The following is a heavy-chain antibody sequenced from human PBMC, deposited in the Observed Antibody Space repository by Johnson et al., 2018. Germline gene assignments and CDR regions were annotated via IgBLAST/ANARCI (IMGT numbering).Heavy chain of an antibody. CDR2: IYYSGST. CDR3: ARGGGADYYYGMDV. D-gene: IGHD1-26*01. CDR1: GGSISSYY. V-gene: IGHV4-59*01. J-gene: IGHJ6*02. Sequence: QVQLQESGPGLVKPSETLSLTCTVFGGSISSYYWSWIRQPPGKGLEWIGYIYYSGSTNYNPSLKSRVTISVDPSKNQFSLKLSSVTAADTAVYYCARGGGADYYYGMDVWGQGTTVTVSS.